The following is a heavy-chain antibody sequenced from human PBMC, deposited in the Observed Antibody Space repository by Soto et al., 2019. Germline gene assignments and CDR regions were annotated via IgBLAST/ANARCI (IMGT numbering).Heavy chain of an antibody. CDR1: GYSFTIYW. CDR2: IDPSDSYT. Sequence: PGESLKISCKGSGYSFTIYWISWVRQMPGKGLEWMGRIDPSDSYTNYSPSFQGHVTISADKSISTAYLQWSSLKASDTAMYYCARHSPTVRGFTDDFDIWGQGTMVTVSS. J-gene: IGHJ3*02. D-gene: IGHD3-10*01. V-gene: IGHV5-10-1*01. CDR3: ARHSPTVRGFTDDFDI.